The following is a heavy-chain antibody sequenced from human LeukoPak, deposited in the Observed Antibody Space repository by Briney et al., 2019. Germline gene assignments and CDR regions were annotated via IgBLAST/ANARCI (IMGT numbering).Heavy chain of an antibody. Sequence: SQTLSLTCTVSGGSISSGGSSWSWIRQHPGKVLEWIGYIYYSGSTYYNPSLKSRISISVDTSQNQFSLKLSSVTAADTAVCYCARTIVVVPATIISHYFDYWGQGTLVTVSS. D-gene: IGHD2-2*02. CDR3: ARTIVVVPATIISHYFDY. CDR1: GGSISSGGSS. J-gene: IGHJ4*02. CDR2: IYYSGST. V-gene: IGHV4-31*03.